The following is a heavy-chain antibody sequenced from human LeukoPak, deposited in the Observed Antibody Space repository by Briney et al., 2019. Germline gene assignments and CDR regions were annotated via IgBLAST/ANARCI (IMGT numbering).Heavy chain of an antibody. CDR3: ARRTDRSFWYLDY. J-gene: IGHJ4*02. V-gene: IGHV5-51*01. CDR2: IYPGDSDT. CDR1: GYSFTTYW. Sequence: GESLKISCKGSGYSFTTYWIGWVRQMPGKGLEWMGIIYPGDSDTRYSPSFQGQVIISADKSISTAYLHWSSLKASDTAMYYCARRTDRSFWYLDYWGQGTLVTVSS.